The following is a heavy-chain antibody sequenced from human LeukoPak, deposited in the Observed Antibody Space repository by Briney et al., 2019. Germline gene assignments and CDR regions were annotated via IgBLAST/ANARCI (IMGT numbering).Heavy chain of an antibody. J-gene: IGHJ6*03. V-gene: IGHV3-74*01. CDR3: SREEYSSSWEVFYSMDV. Sequence: PGGSLRLSCAASGFTFSSYWMHWVRQAPGKGLVWVSRINTDGSSTSYADSVKGRFTISRDNAKNTLYLQMNSLRAEHTAVYYCSREEYSSSWEVFYSMDVWGKGTTVTVSS. D-gene: IGHD6-13*01. CDR1: GFTFSSYW. CDR2: INTDGSST.